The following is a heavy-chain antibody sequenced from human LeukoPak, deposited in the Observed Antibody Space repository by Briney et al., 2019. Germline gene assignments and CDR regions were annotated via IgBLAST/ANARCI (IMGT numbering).Heavy chain of an antibody. Sequence: GGSLRLSCTGSGFIFSGYGMVWVRQAPGKGLEWVSAMRGDGGDIRYTDSVKGRFTISRDNSKNTLYLQMNSLRAEDTAVYYCARALEGAFDIWGQGTMVTVSS. D-gene: IGHD5-24*01. CDR3: ARALEGAFDI. CDR2: MRGDGGDI. J-gene: IGHJ3*02. CDR1: GFIFSGYG. V-gene: IGHV3-23*01.